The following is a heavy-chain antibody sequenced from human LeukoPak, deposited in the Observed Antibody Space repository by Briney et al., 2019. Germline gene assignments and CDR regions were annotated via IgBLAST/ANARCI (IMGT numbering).Heavy chain of an antibody. CDR2: ISYDGSNK. CDR1: GFTFSSYG. J-gene: IGHJ4*02. Sequence: GGSLRLSCAASGFTFSSYGMHWVRQAPGKGLEWVAVISYDGSNKYYADSVKGRFTISRDNSKNTLYLQMNSLRAEDTAVYYCAKDQAAAAGIRYWGQGTLVTVSS. CDR3: AKDQAAAAGIRY. V-gene: IGHV3-30*18. D-gene: IGHD6-13*01.